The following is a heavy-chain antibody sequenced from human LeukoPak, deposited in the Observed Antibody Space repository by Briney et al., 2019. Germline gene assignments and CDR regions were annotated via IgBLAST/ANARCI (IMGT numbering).Heavy chain of an antibody. D-gene: IGHD3-3*01. V-gene: IGHV4-34*01. J-gene: IGHJ4*02. CDR1: GGSFSGYY. CDR2: INHSGST. CDR3: ARAPPYYDFWSGYIKSEYFDY. Sequence: SDTLSLTCAVYGGSFSGYYWSWIRQPPGKGLEWIGEINHSGSTNYNPSLKSRVTISVDTSKNQFSLKLSSVTAADTAVYYCARAPPYYDFWSGYIKSEYFDYWGQGTLVTVSS.